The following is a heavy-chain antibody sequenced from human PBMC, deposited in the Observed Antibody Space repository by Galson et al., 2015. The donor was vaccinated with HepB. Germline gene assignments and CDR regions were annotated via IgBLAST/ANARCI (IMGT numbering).Heavy chain of an antibody. Sequence: SLRLSCAASGFTFSSYSMNWVRQAPGKGLEWVSAISGSGGGTYYADSAKGRFTISRDNSKNTLYLQMNSLRGEDTAVYYCAKDAGYSSGWHKHYGDWGQGTLVTVSS. CDR2: ISGSGGGT. D-gene: IGHD6-19*01. J-gene: IGHJ4*02. V-gene: IGHV3-23*01. CDR1: GFTFSSYS. CDR3: AKDAGYSSGWHKHYGD.